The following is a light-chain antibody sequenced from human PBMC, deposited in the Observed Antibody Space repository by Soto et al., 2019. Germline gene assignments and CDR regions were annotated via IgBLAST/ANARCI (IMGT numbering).Light chain of an antibody. CDR2: DVS. CDR3: CSYTRGTTPGV. J-gene: IGLJ1*01. V-gene: IGLV2-14*03. CDR1: SSDVGGYNY. Sequence: LTQPASVSGSPGQSITISCTGTSSDVGGYNYVSWYQQHPGKAPKLMIYDVSDRPSGVSNRFSASKSGNTASLTISAPQSENEANYSCCSYTRGTTPGVSGPGTKVTV.